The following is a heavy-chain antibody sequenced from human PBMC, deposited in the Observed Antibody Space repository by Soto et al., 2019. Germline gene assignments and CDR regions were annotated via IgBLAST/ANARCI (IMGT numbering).Heavy chain of an antibody. Sequence: ASVKVSCKASGYTFTGHYTHWVRQAPEQGPEWMGEIGPESGATRYAQKFQGRVTMTRDMSITTVYMELNNLSPDDTAVYYCGRGRSGQIVVFYWGQGTPVTVSS. J-gene: IGHJ4*02. CDR2: IGPESGAT. V-gene: IGHV1-2*02. CDR1: GYTFTGHY. D-gene: IGHD5-12*01. CDR3: GRGRSGQIVVFY.